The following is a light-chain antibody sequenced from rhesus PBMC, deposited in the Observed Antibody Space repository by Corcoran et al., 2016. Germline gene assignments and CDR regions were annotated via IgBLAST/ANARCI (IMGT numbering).Light chain of an antibody. CDR3: QQGSHTPWT. CDR1: QAISSW. J-gene: IGKJ1*01. CDR2: AAS. Sequence: DIQMTQSPSSLSASVGDKVTITCRASQAISSWLAWYQQTPGKAPKLLIYAASRLHSGVPERFSGSGSGTDYSLTISGLQPEDFAIYYCQQGSHTPWTFGQGTRVEIK. V-gene: IGKV1-18*01.